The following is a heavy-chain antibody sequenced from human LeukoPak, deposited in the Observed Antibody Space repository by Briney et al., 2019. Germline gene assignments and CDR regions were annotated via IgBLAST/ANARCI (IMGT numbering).Heavy chain of an antibody. J-gene: IGHJ6*04. CDR2: ISSSGSTI. CDR3: ARGKQLDYYGMDV. CDR1: GFTFSSYE. V-gene: IGHV3-48*03. D-gene: IGHD6-13*01. Sequence: GGSLRLSCAASGFTFSSYEMNWVRQAPGKGLEWVSYISSSGSTIYYADSVEGRFTISRDNAKNSLYLQMNSLRAEDTAVYYCARGKQLDYYGMDVWGKGTTVTVSS.